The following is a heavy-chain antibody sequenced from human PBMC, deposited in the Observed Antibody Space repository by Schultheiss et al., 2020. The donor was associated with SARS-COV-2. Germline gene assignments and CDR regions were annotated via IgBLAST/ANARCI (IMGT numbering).Heavy chain of an antibody. CDR1: GFTFSTYG. CDR3: ARGDYYEVYDMEV. J-gene: IGHJ4*02. CDR2: MSITSSFV. Sequence: GGSLRLSCAASGFTFSTYGMHWVRQAPGRGLEWVAGMSITSSFVYYADSVKGRFTISRDNAKNSLYLQMNSLRAEDTAVYFCARGDYYEVYDMEVWGQGTLVTVSS. D-gene: IGHD3-22*01. V-gene: IGHV3-21*01.